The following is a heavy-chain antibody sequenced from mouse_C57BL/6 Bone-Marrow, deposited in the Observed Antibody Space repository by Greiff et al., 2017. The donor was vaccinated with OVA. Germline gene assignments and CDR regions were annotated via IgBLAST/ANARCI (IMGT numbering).Heavy chain of an antibody. CDR1: GYAFSSSW. CDR3: ARPSPWFAY. V-gene: IGHV1-82*01. Sequence: QVQLQQSGPELVKPGASVKISCKASGYAFSSSWMNWVKQRPGKGLEWIGRIYPGDGDTNYNGKFKGKATLTADKSSSTAYMQLSSLTSEDSAVYFCARPSPWFAYWGQGTLVTVSA. CDR2: IYPGDGDT. J-gene: IGHJ3*01.